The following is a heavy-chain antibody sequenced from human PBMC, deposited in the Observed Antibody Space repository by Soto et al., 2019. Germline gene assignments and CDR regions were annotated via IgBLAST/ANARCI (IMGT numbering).Heavy chain of an antibody. D-gene: IGHD4-17*01. V-gene: IGHV1-69*13. Sequence: GASVKVSCKASGGTFSSYAISWVRQAPGQGLEWVGGIIPIFGTANYAQKFQGRVTITADESTSTAYMELSSLRSEDTAVYYCATRLTTVDIVYYYYYGMDVWGQGTTVTVSS. J-gene: IGHJ6*02. CDR2: IIPIFGTA. CDR3: ATRLTTVDIVYYYYYGMDV. CDR1: GGTFSSYA.